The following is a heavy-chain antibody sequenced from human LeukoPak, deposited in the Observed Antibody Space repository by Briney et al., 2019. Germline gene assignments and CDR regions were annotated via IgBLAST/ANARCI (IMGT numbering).Heavy chain of an antibody. CDR1: GFTFSNYW. Sequence: GGSLRLSCAASGFTFSNYWMSWVRQAPGKGLEWVANIKQDGSEKCYVDSVKGRFTISRDNAKNSLYLQMNSLRAEDTAVYYCARDTGRTSGDYWGQGTLVTVSS. V-gene: IGHV3-7*01. CDR2: IKQDGSEK. CDR3: ARDTGRTSGDY. J-gene: IGHJ4*02. D-gene: IGHD2-15*01.